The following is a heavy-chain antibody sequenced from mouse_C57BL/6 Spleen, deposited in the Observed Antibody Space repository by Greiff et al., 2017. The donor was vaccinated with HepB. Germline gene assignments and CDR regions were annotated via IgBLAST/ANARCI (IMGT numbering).Heavy chain of an antibody. Sequence: QVQLQQSGAELVKPGASVKISCKASGYAFSSYWMNWVKQRPGKGLEWIGQIYPGDGDTNYNGKFKGKATLTADKSSSTAYMQLSSLTSEDSAVYFCARYGSGYDPLWDYWGQGTTLTVSS. CDR2: IYPGDGDT. CDR3: ARYGSGYDPLWDY. J-gene: IGHJ2*01. V-gene: IGHV1-80*01. D-gene: IGHD1-1*01. CDR1: GYAFSSYW.